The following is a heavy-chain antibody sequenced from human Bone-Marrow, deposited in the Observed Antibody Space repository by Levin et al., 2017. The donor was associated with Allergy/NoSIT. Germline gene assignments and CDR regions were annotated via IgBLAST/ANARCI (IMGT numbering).Heavy chain of an antibody. D-gene: IGHD6-19*01. J-gene: IGHJ4*02. CDR2: ISHDGVTT. Sequence: PGGSLRLSCVGSGFDFGNYAIHWVRQAPGKGLEWVAVISHDGVTTDYVDSVRGRFTISRDKSKNTVYLQMNTLRAEDTAVYYWACPDKEGSLAGWYRVDHWGQGTLVTVSS. CDR1: GFDFGNYA. V-gene: IGHV3-30*03. CDR3: ACPDKEGSLAGWYRVDH.